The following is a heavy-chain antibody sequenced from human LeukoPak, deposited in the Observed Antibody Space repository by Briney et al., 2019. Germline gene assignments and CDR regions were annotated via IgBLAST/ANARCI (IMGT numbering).Heavy chain of an antibody. CDR1: GFTFSSYA. D-gene: IGHD3-10*01. CDR3: AKELWFGELYFDY. CDR2: ISGSGGST. J-gene: IGHJ4*02. Sequence: GGYLRRSCAASGFTFSSYAMSWVRQAPGKGLEWVSAISGSGGSTYYADSVKGRFTISRDNSKNTLYLQMNSLRAEDTAVYYCAKELWFGELYFDYWGQGTLVTVSS. V-gene: IGHV3-23*01.